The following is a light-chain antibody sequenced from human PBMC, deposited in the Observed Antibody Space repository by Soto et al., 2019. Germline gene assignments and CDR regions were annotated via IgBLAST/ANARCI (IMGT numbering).Light chain of an antibody. CDR1: SSNIGAGYD. J-gene: IGLJ2*01. V-gene: IGLV1-40*01. CDR3: QSYDNSLIGVA. Sequence: QSVLTQPPSVSGAPGQRVTMSCTGSSSNIGAGYDVHWYQQLPGTAPKLLIYGDSNRPSGVPDRFSGSKSGTSASLAITGLQAEDEADYYCQSYDNSLIGVAFGGGTKVTVL. CDR2: GDS.